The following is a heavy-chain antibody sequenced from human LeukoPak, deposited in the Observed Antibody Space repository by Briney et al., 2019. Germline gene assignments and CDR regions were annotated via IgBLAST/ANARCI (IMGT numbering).Heavy chain of an antibody. Sequence: GESLKIYCKGSGYSFTSYWIGWVRQMPGKGLEWRGIIYPGDSDTRYSPSFQGQVTISADKSISTAYLQWSSLKASDTAMYYCARHPPCSGGSCYFQGVAFDIWGQGTMVTVSS. J-gene: IGHJ3*02. D-gene: IGHD2-15*01. CDR3: ARHPPCSGGSCYFQGVAFDI. CDR1: GYSFTSYW. V-gene: IGHV5-51*01. CDR2: IYPGDSDT.